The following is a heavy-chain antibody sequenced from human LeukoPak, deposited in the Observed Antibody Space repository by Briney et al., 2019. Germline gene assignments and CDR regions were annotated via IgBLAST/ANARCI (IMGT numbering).Heavy chain of an antibody. CDR3: ARGASIAAPTFDY. CDR2: IIPIFGIA. J-gene: IGHJ4*02. Sequence: ASVTVSCKASGGTFSSYAISWVRQAPGQGLEWMGRIIPIFGIANYAQKFQGRVTITADKSTSTAYMELSSLRSEDTAVYYCARGASIAAPTFDYWGQGTLVTVSS. D-gene: IGHD6-6*01. V-gene: IGHV1-69*04. CDR1: GGTFSSYA.